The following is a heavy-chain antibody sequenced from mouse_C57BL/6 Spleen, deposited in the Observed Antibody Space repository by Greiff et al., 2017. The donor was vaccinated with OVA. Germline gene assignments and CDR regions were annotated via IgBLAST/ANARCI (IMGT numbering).Heavy chain of an antibody. V-gene: IGHV5-16*01. CDR2: INYDGSST. D-gene: IGHD2-5*01. J-gene: IGHJ4*01. CDR1: GFTFSDYY. Sequence: EVKVEESEGGLVQPGSSMKLSCTASGFTFSDYYMAWVRQVPEKGLEWVANINYDGSSTYYLDSLKSRFIISRDNAKNILYLQMSSLKSEDTATYYCARGPYYSNYGYAIDYRGQGTSVTVSS. CDR3: ARGPYYSNYGYAIDY.